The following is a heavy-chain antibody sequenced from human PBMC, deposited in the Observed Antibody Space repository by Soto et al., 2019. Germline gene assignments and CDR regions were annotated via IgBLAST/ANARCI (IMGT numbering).Heavy chain of an antibody. D-gene: IGHD3-3*01. CDR2: IYYSGST. Sequence: KPSETLSLTCTFSVGSISSGDYYCSWIRQPPWKGLEWIGYIYYSGSTYYNPSLKSRVTISVDTSKNQFSLKLSSVTVADTAVYYCAREVTRSPASPFWSGYYPWFEPWGQRTLVTVSS. J-gene: IGHJ5*02. CDR1: VGSISSGDYY. CDR3: AREVTRSPASPFWSGYYPWFEP. V-gene: IGHV4-30-4*01.